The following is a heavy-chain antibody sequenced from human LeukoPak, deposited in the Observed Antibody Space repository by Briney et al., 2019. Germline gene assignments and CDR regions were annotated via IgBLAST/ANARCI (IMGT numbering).Heavy chain of an antibody. D-gene: IGHD1-26*01. CDR3: AKDKSGSAHY. J-gene: IGHJ4*02. CDR2: INAGSGNT. CDR1: GYTFTSYP. V-gene: IGHV1-3*01. Sequence: ASVKVSCKASGYTFTSYPVHWVRQAPGQRLEWMGWINAGSGNTKYSQKFQGRVTITRDTSASTAYMELSSLRSEDTAVYYCAKDKSGSAHYWGQGTLVTVSS.